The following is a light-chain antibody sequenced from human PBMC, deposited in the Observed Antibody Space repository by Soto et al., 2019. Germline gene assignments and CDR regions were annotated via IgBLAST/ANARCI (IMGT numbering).Light chain of an antibody. Sequence: QSVLTQPPSVSGAPGQRVTISCSGSSSNIGAGYDVHWYQQLPGTAPRLLIYVSRNRPSGVPDRFSGSKSGTSASLAITGLQTDDEADYYCSSFVGSPVVFGGGTKLTVL. CDR2: VSR. J-gene: IGLJ2*01. V-gene: IGLV1-40*01. CDR1: SSNIGAGYD. CDR3: SSFVGSPVV.